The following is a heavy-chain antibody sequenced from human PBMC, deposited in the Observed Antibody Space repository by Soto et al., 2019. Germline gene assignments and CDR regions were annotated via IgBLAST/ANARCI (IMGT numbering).Heavy chain of an antibody. J-gene: IGHJ3*02. CDR2: IIPIFGTA. CDR3: ATDTRDHDAFDI. CDR1: GGTFSSYA. Sequence: SVKVSCKASGGTFSSYAISWVRQAPGQGLEWMGGIIPIFGTANYAQKFQGRVTITADESTSTAYMELSSLRSEDTAVYNCATDTRDHDAFDIWGQGTMVTVSS. D-gene: IGHD2-2*01. V-gene: IGHV1-69*13.